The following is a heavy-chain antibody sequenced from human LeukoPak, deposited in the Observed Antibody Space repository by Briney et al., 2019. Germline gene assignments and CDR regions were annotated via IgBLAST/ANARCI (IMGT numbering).Heavy chain of an antibody. D-gene: IGHD3-10*01. CDR2: ISGSGGST. V-gene: IGHV3-23*01. CDR1: GFTFSSYA. CDR3: AKYGFGEFHFDY. J-gene: IGHJ4*02. Sequence: GGSLRLPCAASGFTFSSYAMSWVRQAPGKGLEWVSAISGSGGSTYYADSVKGRFTISRDNSKNTLYLQMNSLRAEDTAVYYCAKYGFGEFHFDYWGQGTLVTVSS.